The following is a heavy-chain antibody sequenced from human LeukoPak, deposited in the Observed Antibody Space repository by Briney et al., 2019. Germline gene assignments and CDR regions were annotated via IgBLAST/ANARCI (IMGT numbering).Heavy chain of an antibody. CDR3: ARDSSGWYRWFDL. D-gene: IGHD6-19*01. J-gene: IGHJ5*02. V-gene: IGHV1-2*02. CDR1: GYTFTGYY. CDR2: INPNSGGT. Sequence: GASVKVSCKASGYTFTGYYMHWVRQAPGQGLEWMGWINPNSGGTNYAQKFQGRVTMTRDTSISTAYMELSRLTSDDTAVYYCARDSSGWYRWFDLWGQGTLVTVSS.